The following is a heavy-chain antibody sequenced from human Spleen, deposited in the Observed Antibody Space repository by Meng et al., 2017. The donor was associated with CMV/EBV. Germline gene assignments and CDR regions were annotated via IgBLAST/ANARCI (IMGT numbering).Heavy chain of an antibody. V-gene: IGHV4-39*07. CDR2: IYYSGST. CDR1: GGFISSSSYY. Sequence: SETLSLTCTVSGGFISSSSYYWGWIRQPPGKGLEWIGSIYYSGSTYYNPSLKSRVTISVDTSKNQFSLKLSSVTAADTAVYYCARDVQTIQLWLYYFDYWGQGTLVTVSS. CDR3: ARDVQTIQLWLYYFDY. D-gene: IGHD5-18*01. J-gene: IGHJ4*02.